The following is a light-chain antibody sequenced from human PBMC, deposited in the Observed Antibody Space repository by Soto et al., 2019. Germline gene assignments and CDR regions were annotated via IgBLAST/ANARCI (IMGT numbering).Light chain of an antibody. V-gene: IGKV1-27*01. CDR2: AAS. J-gene: IGKJ4*01. CDR1: QGISNY. CDR3: QKYNSAPQLT. Sequence: DIQMTQSPSSLSASVGDRVTITCRASQGISNYLAWYQQKPGKVPKLLIYAASTLQSGVPSRLSGSGSGTDFTLTISSLQPEDVATYYCQKYNSAPQLTFGGGTKVDIK.